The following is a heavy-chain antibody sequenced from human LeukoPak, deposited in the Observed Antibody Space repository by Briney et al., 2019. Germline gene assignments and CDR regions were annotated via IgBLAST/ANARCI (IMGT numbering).Heavy chain of an antibody. Sequence: PSETLSLTCTVSGGSISSYYWSWIRQLPGKGLEWIGYIYYSGSTNYNPSLKSRVTISVDTSKNQFSLKLSSVTAADTAVYYCARAMVDLNFDYWGQGTLVTVSS. CDR1: GGSISSYY. J-gene: IGHJ4*02. D-gene: IGHD3-10*01. V-gene: IGHV4-59*01. CDR2: IYYSGST. CDR3: ARAMVDLNFDY.